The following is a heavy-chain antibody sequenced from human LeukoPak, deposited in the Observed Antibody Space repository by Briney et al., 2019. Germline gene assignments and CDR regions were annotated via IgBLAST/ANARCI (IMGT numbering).Heavy chain of an antibody. CDR3: ARGDDYYDSSGYY. V-gene: IGHV4-61*01. D-gene: IGHD3-22*01. CDR2: IYYSGST. J-gene: IGHJ4*02. CDR1: GGSVSSGCYY. Sequence: SGTPSLTCTVSGGSVSSGCYYWSWVPQAPGKGLEWVGYIYYSGSTNYNPSLKSRVTISVDTSKNQFSLKLSSVTAADTAVYYCARGDDYYDSSGYYWGQGTLVTVSS.